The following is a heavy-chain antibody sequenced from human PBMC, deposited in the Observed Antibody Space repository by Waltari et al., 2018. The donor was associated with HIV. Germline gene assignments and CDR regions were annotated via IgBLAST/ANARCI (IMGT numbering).Heavy chain of an antibody. J-gene: IGHJ3*02. CDR2: ISSSSSYI. Sequence: EVQLVESGGGLVKPGGSLRLSCAASGFTFSSSALTWVPRAPGKGLEWVSSISSSSSYIYYADSVKGRFTISRDNAKNSLYLQMNSLRAEDTAVYYCARCLAEGVHAFDIWGQGTMVTVSS. D-gene: IGHD3-10*01. CDR1: GFTFSSSA. CDR3: ARCLAEGVHAFDI. V-gene: IGHV3-21*01.